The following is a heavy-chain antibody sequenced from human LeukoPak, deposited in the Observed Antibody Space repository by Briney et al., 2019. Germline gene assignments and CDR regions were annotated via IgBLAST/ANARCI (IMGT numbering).Heavy chain of an antibody. J-gene: IGHJ4*02. CDR1: GLTFCNNN. D-gene: IGHD6-13*01. CDR3: ARDTPGIAASVNGG. Sequence: GGSLRLSCTASGLTFCNNNMNWVRQTPGKGLEWVSLIYSDGSTHYSDSVKGRFTISRDSSKNTLYLQMNSLRAEDTAIYYCARDTPGIAASVNGGWGQGTLVTVSS. V-gene: IGHV3-53*01. CDR2: IYSDGST.